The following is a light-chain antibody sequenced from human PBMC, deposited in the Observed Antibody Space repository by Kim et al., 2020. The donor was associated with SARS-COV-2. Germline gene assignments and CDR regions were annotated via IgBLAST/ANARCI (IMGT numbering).Light chain of an antibody. J-gene: IGKJ2*01. CDR2: KAS. V-gene: IGKV1-5*03. CDR3: QQYDTYHT. CDR1: QNINNW. Sequence: LSAAEGDRVTITCRASQNINNWLAWYQLRPGRAPKLLSYKASNLESGVPSRFSGSGSGTEFTLTIYSLQPDDFATYYCQQYDTYHTFGQGTKLEI.